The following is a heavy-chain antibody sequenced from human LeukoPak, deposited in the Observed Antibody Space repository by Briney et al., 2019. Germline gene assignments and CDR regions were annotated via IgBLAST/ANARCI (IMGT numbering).Heavy chain of an antibody. V-gene: IGHV3-33*01. D-gene: IGHD4-23*01. CDR2: IWYDGSNK. CDR1: GFTFSSYG. J-gene: IGHJ4*02. Sequence: GGSLRLSCAASGFTFSSYGMHWVRQAPGKGLEWVAVIWYDGSNKYYADSVKGRFTISRDNSKSTLYLQMNSLRAEDTAVYYCARDKYGGPGGFFDYWGQGTLVTVSS. CDR3: ARDKYGGPGGFFDY.